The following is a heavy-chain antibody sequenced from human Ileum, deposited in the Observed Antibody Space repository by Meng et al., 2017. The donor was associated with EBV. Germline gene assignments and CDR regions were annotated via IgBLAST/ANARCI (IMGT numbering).Heavy chain of an antibody. CDR2: IYHSGIT. CDR3: ARDPTGGEDHQRV. Sequence: QVLLQQPGPGLVQPSGTLSLTSAVSGGSISSSNWWSWVRQPPGKGLEWIGKIYHSGITIYNPSLKSRVTMSVDNSKNQFSLKLNSMTAADTAVYYCARDPTGGEDHQRVWGQGTLVTVSS. J-gene: IGHJ4*02. CDR1: GGSISSSNW. V-gene: IGHV4-4*02. D-gene: IGHD1-14*01.